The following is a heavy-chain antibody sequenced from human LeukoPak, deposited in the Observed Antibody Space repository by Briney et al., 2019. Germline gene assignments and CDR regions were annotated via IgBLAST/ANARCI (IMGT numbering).Heavy chain of an antibody. CDR3: AKDQDSSGWYEVAFDI. D-gene: IGHD6-19*01. V-gene: IGHV3-48*01. CDR2: ISSSSSTI. Sequence: GGSLRLSCAASGFTFSSYSMNWVRQAPGKGLEWVSYISSSSSTIYYADSVKGRFTISRDNSKNTLYLQMNSLRAEDTAVYYRAKDQDSSGWYEVAFDIWGQGTMVTVSS. CDR1: GFTFSSYS. J-gene: IGHJ3*02.